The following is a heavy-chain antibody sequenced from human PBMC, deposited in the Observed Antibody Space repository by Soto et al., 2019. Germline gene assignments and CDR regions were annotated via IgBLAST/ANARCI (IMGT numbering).Heavy chain of an antibody. CDR3: AKDRGVDYYGSGSYYY. Sequence: SLRLSCAASGFTFDDYAMHWVRQAPGKGLEWVSGISWNSGSIGYADSVKGRFTISRDNAKNSLYLQMNSLRAEDTALYYCAKDRGVDYYGSGSYYYWGQGTLVTVSS. CDR1: GFTFDDYA. D-gene: IGHD3-10*01. V-gene: IGHV3-9*01. CDR2: ISWNSGSI. J-gene: IGHJ4*02.